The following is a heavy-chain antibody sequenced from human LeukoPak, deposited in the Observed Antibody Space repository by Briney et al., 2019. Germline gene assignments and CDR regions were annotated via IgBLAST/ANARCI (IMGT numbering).Heavy chain of an antibody. J-gene: IGHJ6*03. D-gene: IGHD3-3*01. CDR3: SRHLWRGAPFYMDV. CDR1: GRSIRSSSYY. V-gene: IGHV4-39*01. CDR2: IYYSEST. Sequence: SETVSLTCTVSGRSIRSSSYYGRWIRQPPGKGLEWIGSIYYSESTYYIPSLKSRVTLSVDTSNNPSSMKLSSVTPADTAVYYCSRHLWRGAPFYMDVGGKGTTV.